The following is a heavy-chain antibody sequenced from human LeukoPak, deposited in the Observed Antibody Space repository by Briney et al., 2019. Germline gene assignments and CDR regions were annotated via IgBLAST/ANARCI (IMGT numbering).Heavy chain of an antibody. J-gene: IGHJ4*02. CDR1: GFTFSSHW. CDR2: SNSDGRVT. CDR3: ARGGQGAVDY. Sequence: GGSLRLACAASGFTFSSHWMHWVRQAPGKGLVWFSFSNSDGRVTRYADSVKGRFTISRDNAKNTVYLQMNSLRAEDTAINYSARGGQGAVDYWGPGTLVTVS. D-gene: IGHD3-16*01. V-gene: IGHV3-74*01.